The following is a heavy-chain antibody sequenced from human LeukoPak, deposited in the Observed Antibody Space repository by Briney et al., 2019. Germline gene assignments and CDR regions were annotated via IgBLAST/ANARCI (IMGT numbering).Heavy chain of an antibody. Sequence: GGSLRLSCAASGFTFSSYTMAWVRQAPGKGLEWVSSISSSGSYIHYADSVKGRFTISRDNAKNPLYLQMNSLRAEDTAVYYCARGLGGLLGSPRGGSYYGYWGQGTLVTVSS. D-gene: IGHD1-26*01. J-gene: IGHJ4*02. V-gene: IGHV3-21*01. CDR1: GFTFSSYT. CDR2: ISSSGSYI. CDR3: ARGLGGLLGSPRGGSYYGY.